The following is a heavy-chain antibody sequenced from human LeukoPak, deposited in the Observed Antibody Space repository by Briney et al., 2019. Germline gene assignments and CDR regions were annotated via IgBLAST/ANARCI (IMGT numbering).Heavy chain of an antibody. J-gene: IGHJ4*02. CDR3: ARSKGGYSGLTFDY. Sequence: SETLSLTCTVSGASISSHYWSWIRQPPGKKLEWIGYIYYSGSTLYNPSLKSRVTISVDTSKNQFSLKLSSVTAGDTAVYYCARSKGGYSGLTFDYWGQGTLVTVSS. D-gene: IGHD5-12*01. V-gene: IGHV4-59*11. CDR2: IYYSGST. CDR1: GASISSHY.